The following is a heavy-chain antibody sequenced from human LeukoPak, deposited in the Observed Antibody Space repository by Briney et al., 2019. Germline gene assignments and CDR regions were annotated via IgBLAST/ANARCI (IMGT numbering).Heavy chain of an antibody. CDR1: GFTFSSYS. CDR3: ARAPLGYCSGGSCYDLDY. Sequence: PGGSLRLSCAASGFTFSSYSMNWVRQAPGKGLEWVSSISSSSSYIYYADSVKGRFTISRDNAKNPLYLQMNSLRAEDTAVYYCARAPLGYCSGGSCYDLDYWGQGTLVTVSS. D-gene: IGHD2-15*01. CDR2: ISSSSSYI. J-gene: IGHJ4*02. V-gene: IGHV3-21*01.